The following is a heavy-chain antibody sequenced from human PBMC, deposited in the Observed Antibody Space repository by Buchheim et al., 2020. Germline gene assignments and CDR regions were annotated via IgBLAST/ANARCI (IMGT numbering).Heavy chain of an antibody. CDR2: ISSSSSTI. CDR3: ARGRWVGERSDY. D-gene: IGHD1-26*01. Sequence: EVQLVESGGGLVQPGGSLRLSCAASGFTFSSYSMNWVRQAPGKGLEWVSYISSSSSTIYYADSVKGRFAISRDNAKNSMYMQMNRLRAEDTAVYYCARGRWVGERSDYWGQGTL. V-gene: IGHV3-48*04. J-gene: IGHJ4*02. CDR1: GFTFSSYS.